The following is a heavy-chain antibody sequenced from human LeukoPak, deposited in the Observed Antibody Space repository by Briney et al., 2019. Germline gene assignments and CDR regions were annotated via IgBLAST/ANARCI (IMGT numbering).Heavy chain of an antibody. J-gene: IGHJ4*02. CDR2: ISSSSSYI. CDR3: ARGPDRGEQGYFDY. V-gene: IGHV3-21*01. Sequence: PGGSLRLSCAASGFTFSSYSMNWVRQAPGKGLEWVSSISSSSSYIYYADSVKGRFTISRDNAKNSLYLQMNSLRAEDTAVYYCARGPDRGEQGYFDYWGQGTLVTVSS. D-gene: IGHD3-16*01. CDR1: GFTFSSYS.